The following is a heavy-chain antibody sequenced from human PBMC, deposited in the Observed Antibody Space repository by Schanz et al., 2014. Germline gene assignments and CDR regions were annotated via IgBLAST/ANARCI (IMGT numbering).Heavy chain of an antibody. V-gene: IGHV3-21*05. J-gene: IGHJ4*02. CDR3: AKDLLYGAPMPLNHLDY. D-gene: IGHD2-2*01. CDR1: GFAFSSYS. CDR2: ISGTTTYT. Sequence: VQLVESGGGVVQPGRSLRLSCTASGFAFSSYSMNWVRQAPGKGLEWVSYISGTTTYTNYADSVKGRFTISRDNAKNSLYLQMNSLRAEDTAVYYCAKDLLYGAPMPLNHLDYWGQGTLXTVSS.